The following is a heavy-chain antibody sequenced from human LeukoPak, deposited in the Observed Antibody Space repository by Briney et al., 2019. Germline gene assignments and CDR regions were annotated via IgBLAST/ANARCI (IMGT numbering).Heavy chain of an antibody. J-gene: IGHJ4*02. Sequence: GGSLRLSCVASGFTFNKYWMHWVRQAAGKGLVWVSRINPDGSSTDYADSVKCRFTISRDNAKNTLYLQMNTLRAEDTALYFCASITSGYWGQGNLVTVSS. CDR2: INPDGSST. D-gene: IGHD1-14*01. V-gene: IGHV3-74*01. CDR3: ASITSGY. CDR1: GFTFNKYW.